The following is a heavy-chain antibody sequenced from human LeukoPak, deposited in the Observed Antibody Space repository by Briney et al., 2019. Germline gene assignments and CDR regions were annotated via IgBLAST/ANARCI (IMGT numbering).Heavy chain of an antibody. CDR3: ARWRSGSSEFDY. Sequence: GGSLRLSCAASGFTFSTYSMSWVRQAPGKGREWVANIKQGGSENTVKGRFTISRDDVNNSLYLQIKSLRAEDTAVYYCARWRSGSSEFDYWGQGTLVTVSS. CDR2: IKQGGSE. CDR1: GFTFSTYS. J-gene: IGHJ4*02. D-gene: IGHD6-19*01. V-gene: IGHV3-7*01.